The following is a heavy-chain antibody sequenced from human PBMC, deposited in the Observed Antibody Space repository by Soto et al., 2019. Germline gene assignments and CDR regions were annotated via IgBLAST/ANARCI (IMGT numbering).Heavy chain of an antibody. CDR3: AKDSGTLGYNWFDP. CDR1: GCSISTGGYY. J-gene: IGHJ5*02. Sequence: TLSLTCTVSGCSISTGGYYWSWIRQHPGKGLEWIGYIYYSGSTHYNPSLKRRATISVDTSKNQFSLKLSSVTAADTAVYYCAKDSGTLGYNWFDPWGQGTLVTVSS. D-gene: IGHD5-12*01. CDR2: IYYSGST. V-gene: IGHV4-31*03.